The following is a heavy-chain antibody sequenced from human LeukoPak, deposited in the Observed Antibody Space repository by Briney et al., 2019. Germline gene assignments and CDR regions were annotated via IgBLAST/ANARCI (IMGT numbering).Heavy chain of an antibody. CDR1: GYSENFYG. Sequence: GASVKVSCKTSGYSENFYGITWVRQVAGQGLEWMGWISAQHGQTEYAPNSQDRVTMTTDTYTNTAYMELRGLRSDDTAVYYCARDSVAGDYYYYMDVWGKGTTVTISS. J-gene: IGHJ6*03. CDR3: ARDSVAGDYYYYMDV. V-gene: IGHV1-18*01. CDR2: ISAQHGQT. D-gene: IGHD6-19*01.